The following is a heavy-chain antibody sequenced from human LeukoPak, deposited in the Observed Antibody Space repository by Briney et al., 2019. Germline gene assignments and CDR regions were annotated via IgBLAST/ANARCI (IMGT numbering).Heavy chain of an antibody. D-gene: IGHD3-3*01. J-gene: IGHJ4*02. CDR3: ARGVSPFSETFDY. V-gene: IGHV1-69*13. CDR1: GGTFNSYA. CDR2: IIPIFGTA. Sequence: ASVKVSCKASGGTFNSYAISWVRQAPGQGLEWMGGIIPIFGTANYAQKFQGRVTITADESTSTAYMELSSLRSEDTAVYYCARGVSPFSETFDYWGQGTLVTVSS.